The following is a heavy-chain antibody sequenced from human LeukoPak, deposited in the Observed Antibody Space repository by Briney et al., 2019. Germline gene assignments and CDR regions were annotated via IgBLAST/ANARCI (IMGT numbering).Heavy chain of an antibody. Sequence: GGCLRLAWAASGFTFSDYYVSWSRQAAGEGLEWGSYISRSGSTIYYADCVKGRFTISRANAKNSLYLQMNRLRTEDTAVYYCARDQDGGGSCYSCFDYWGQGTLVTVSS. V-gene: IGHV3-11*01. CDR3: ARDQDGGGSCYSCFDY. CDR2: ISRSGSTI. J-gene: IGHJ4*02. CDR1: GFTFSDYY. D-gene: IGHD2-15*01.